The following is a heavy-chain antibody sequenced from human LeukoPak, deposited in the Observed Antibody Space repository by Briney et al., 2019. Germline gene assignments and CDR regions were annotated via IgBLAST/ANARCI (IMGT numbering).Heavy chain of an antibody. J-gene: IGHJ4*02. CDR3: AKDPPLYYYDSSGQKPY. D-gene: IGHD3-22*01. Sequence: PGGSLRLSCAASGFTFSSYAMSWVRQAPGKGLEWVSAISGSGGSTYYADSVKGRFTISRDNSKNTLYLQMNSLRAEDTAVYYCAKDPPLYYYDSSGQKPYWGQGILVTVSS. CDR2: ISGSGGST. CDR1: GFTFSSYA. V-gene: IGHV3-23*01.